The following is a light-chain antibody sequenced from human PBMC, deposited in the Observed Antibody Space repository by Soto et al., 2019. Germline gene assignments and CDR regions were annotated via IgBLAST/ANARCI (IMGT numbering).Light chain of an antibody. V-gene: IGKV3-15*01. CDR2: GAS. Sequence: EIVMTQSPATLSVSPGERATLSCRASQSVSTNLAWYQQKPGQAPRLLIYGASTRATGIPARFSGSGSGTDFTLIISSLQSEDFAVYSCQQYNKWPLTFGGGTKVEIK. CDR3: QQYNKWPLT. CDR1: QSVSTN. J-gene: IGKJ4*01.